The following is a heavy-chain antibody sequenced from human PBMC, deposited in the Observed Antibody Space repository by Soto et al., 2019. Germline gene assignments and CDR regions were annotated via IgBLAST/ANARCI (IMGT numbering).Heavy chain of an antibody. Sequence: GASVKVSCKASGFTFTSSAVQWVRQARGQRLEWIGWIVVGSGITNYAQKFQERVTITRDMSTSTAYMELSSLRSEDTAVYYCAAANGYYYDSSGYYRRAFAIWGQGTMVTVSS. J-gene: IGHJ3*02. D-gene: IGHD3-22*01. CDR3: AAANGYYYDSSGYYRRAFAI. V-gene: IGHV1-58*01. CDR1: GFTFTSSA. CDR2: IVVGSGIT.